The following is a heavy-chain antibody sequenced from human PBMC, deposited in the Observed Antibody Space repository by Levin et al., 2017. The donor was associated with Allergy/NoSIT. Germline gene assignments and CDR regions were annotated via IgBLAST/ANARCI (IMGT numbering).Heavy chain of an antibody. V-gene: IGHV3-53*01. J-gene: IGHJ6*02. CDR1: GFTVSSNY. Sequence: GGSLRLSCAASGFTVSSNYMSWVRQAPGKGLEWVSVIYSGGSTYYADSVKGRFTISRDNSKNTLYLQMNSLRAEDTAVYYCARAPQAVAGYYYYGMDGWGQGTTVTVSS. D-gene: IGHD6-19*01. CDR2: IYSGGST. CDR3: ARAPQAVAGYYYYGMDG.